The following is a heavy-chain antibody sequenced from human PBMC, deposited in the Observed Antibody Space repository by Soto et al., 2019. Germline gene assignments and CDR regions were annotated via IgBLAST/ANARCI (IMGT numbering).Heavy chain of an antibody. Sequence: GSLRLSCSASGFTVSTYTMGWVRLAPGKGLQWVSTIFSGGVSTEYADSVAGRFTISRDNSKNTLYLQMNSLRAEDTAVYYCARASTSYDFWSGYHTEFDYWGQGTLVTVSS. J-gene: IGHJ4*02. CDR3: ARASTSYDFWSGYHTEFDY. CDR2: IFSGGVST. CDR1: GFTVSTYT. D-gene: IGHD3-3*01. V-gene: IGHV3-23*05.